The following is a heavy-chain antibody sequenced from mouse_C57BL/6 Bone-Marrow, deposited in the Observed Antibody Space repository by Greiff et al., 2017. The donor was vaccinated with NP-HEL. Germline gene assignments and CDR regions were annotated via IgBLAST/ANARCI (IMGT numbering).Heavy chain of an antibody. V-gene: IGHV1-81*01. CDR2: IYPRSGNT. Sequence: QVQLQQSGAELARPGASVKLSCKASGYTFTSYGISWVKQRPGQGLEWIGEIYPRSGNTYYNEKFKGKATLTADKSSSTAYMELRSLTSEDSAVYFCARLAYWGQGTLVTVSA. CDR3: ARLAY. CDR1: GYTFTSYG. J-gene: IGHJ3*01.